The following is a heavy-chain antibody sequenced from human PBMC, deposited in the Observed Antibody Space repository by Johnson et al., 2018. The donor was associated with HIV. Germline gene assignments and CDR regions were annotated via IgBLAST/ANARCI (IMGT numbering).Heavy chain of an antibody. CDR3: VRDTEREAFDS. CDR1: GFTVSSNY. Sequence: EVQLVESGGGLVQPGGSLRLSCAASGFTVSSNYMSWVRQAPGKGLEWVSVIYSGGSTYYADSVKGRFTISRDNAKNSLYLQMSSLRAEDTAVYYCVRDTEREAFDSWGQGTMVTVSS. J-gene: IGHJ3*02. CDR2: IYSGGST. V-gene: IGHV3-66*01. D-gene: IGHD2-8*02.